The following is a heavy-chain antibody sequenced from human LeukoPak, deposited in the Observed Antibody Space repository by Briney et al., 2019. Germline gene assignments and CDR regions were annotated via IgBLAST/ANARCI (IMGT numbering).Heavy chain of an antibody. Sequence: SGPTLVNPTQTLTLTCTFSGFSLSTSGVGVGWIRQPPGKDLEWLALIYWDDDKRYSPSLKSRLTITKDTSKNQVVLTMANMDPVDTGTYYRAHSVVVAAAIAFNWFDPWGQGTLVTVSS. J-gene: IGHJ5*02. V-gene: IGHV2-5*02. CDR2: IYWDDDK. CDR3: AHSVVVAAAIAFNWFDP. D-gene: IGHD2-2*02. CDR1: GFSLSTSGVG.